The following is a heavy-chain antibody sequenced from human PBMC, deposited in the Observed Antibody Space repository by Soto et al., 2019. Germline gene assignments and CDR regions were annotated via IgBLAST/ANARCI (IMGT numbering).Heavy chain of an antibody. Sequence: GASVKVSCKASGYTFTGYYMHWVRQAPGQGLEWMGWINPNSGGTNYAQKFQGWVTMTRDTSISTAYMELSRLRSDDTAVYYCAAARAGYYGSGSSYFDYWGQGTLVTVSS. CDR1: GYTFTGYY. J-gene: IGHJ4*02. V-gene: IGHV1-2*04. D-gene: IGHD3-10*01. CDR3: AAARAGYYGSGSSYFDY. CDR2: INPNSGGT.